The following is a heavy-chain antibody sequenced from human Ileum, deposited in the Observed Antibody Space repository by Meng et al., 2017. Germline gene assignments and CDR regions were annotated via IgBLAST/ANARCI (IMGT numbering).Heavy chain of an antibody. V-gene: IGHV4-34*01. CDR2: INHSGST. CDR1: GGSFSGYY. D-gene: IGHD6-19*01. CDR3: ARTRRGSSGWYMGY. J-gene: IGHJ4*02. Sequence: QGQLQQWGAGLLKPSETLSLTCAVYGGSFSGYYWSWIRQSPGKGLEWIGEINHSGSTNYNPSLKSRVTISVDTSKNQFSLKLSSVTAADTAVYYCARTRRGSSGWYMGYWGQGTLVTVSS.